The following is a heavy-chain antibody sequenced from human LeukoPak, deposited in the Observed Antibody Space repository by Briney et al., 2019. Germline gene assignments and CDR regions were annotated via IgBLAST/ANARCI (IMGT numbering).Heavy chain of an antibody. D-gene: IGHD2/OR15-2a*01. Sequence: PGGSLRLSCAASGFTFSNYAMSWVRQAPGKGLEWVSGISSSGGNTNYAHSVNGRFTISRDNSKNTLYVQMNSLRAEDTAIYYCAKDRGAYFFDYWGQGTLVTVSS. CDR3: AKDRGAYFFDY. CDR1: GFTFSNYA. J-gene: IGHJ4*02. V-gene: IGHV3-23*01. CDR2: ISSSGGNT.